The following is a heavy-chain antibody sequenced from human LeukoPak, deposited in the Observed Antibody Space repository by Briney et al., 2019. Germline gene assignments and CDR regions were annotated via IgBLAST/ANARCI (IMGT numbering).Heavy chain of an antibody. CDR2: ISGSGGST. D-gene: IGHD3-10*01. J-gene: IGHJ5*02. CDR3: AKKPVRGFGWFDP. Sequence: GGSLRLSCAASGFTFSSYAMSWVRQAPGKGLEWVSDISGSGGSTYYADSVKGRFTISRDNSKHTLYPQMNSLRAEDTAVYYCAKKPVRGFGWFDPWGQGTPVTVSS. V-gene: IGHV3-23*01. CDR1: GFTFSSYA.